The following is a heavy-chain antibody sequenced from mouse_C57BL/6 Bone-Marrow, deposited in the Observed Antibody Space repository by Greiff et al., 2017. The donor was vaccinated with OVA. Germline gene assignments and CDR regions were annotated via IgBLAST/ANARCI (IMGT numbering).Heavy chain of an antibody. V-gene: IGHV7-1*01. D-gene: IGHD1-1*01. CDR3: ARDAGYYGSSFAMDY. Sequence: EVKLVESGGGLVQSGRSLRLSCATSGFTFSDFYMEWVRQAPGKGLEWIAASRNKANDYTTEYSASVKGRFIVSRDTSQSSLYLQMNALRAEDTAIYYCARDAGYYGSSFAMDYWGQGTSVTVSS. J-gene: IGHJ4*01. CDR1: GFTFSDFY. CDR2: SRNKANDYTT.